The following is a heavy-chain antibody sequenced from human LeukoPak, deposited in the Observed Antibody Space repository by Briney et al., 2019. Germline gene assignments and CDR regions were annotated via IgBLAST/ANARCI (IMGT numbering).Heavy chain of an antibody. V-gene: IGHV4-39*01. Sequence: SETLSLTCTVSGGSISSSSYYWGWIRQPPGKGLEWIGSIYYSGSTYYNPSLKSRVTISVDTSKNQFSLKLSSVTAADTAVYYCARHTYYYDSSGSQEAAFDIWGQGTMVTVSS. CDR3: ARHTYYYDSSGSQEAAFDI. CDR2: IYYSGST. D-gene: IGHD3-22*01. CDR1: GGSISSSSYY. J-gene: IGHJ3*02.